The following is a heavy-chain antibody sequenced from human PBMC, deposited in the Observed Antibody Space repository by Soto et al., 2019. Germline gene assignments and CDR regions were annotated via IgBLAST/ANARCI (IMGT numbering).Heavy chain of an antibody. V-gene: IGHV1-8*01. CDR1: GYTFTSYD. CDR3: ARERTYFGDY. CDR2: MNPNSGNT. D-gene: IGHD3-9*01. Sequence: QVQLVQSGAEVKKPGASVKISCKASGYTFTSYDIDCVRQATGQGLEWMGWMNPNSGNTGYAQKFQGRVTMTRNTSLSTAYMELSSLRSEDTTVYYCARERTYFGDYWGQGTLVIVSS. J-gene: IGHJ4*02.